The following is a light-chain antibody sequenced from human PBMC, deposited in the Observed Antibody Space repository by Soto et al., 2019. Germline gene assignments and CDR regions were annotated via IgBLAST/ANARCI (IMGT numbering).Light chain of an antibody. Sequence: QSVLTQPPSASGTPGQRVTTSCSGSASNIGSNTVNWYQQLPGTAPKLLIYSNSQRPSGVPDRFSGSRSGTSASLAISGLQSEDEADYYCAAWDDSLNGWVFGGGTKVTVL. CDR1: ASNIGSNT. V-gene: IGLV1-44*01. J-gene: IGLJ3*02. CDR3: AAWDDSLNGWV. CDR2: SNS.